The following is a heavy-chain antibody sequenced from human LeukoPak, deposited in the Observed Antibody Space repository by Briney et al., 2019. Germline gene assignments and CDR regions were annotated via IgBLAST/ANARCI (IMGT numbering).Heavy chain of an antibody. J-gene: IGHJ4*02. CDR3: ARVAGSSSLPDY. CDR1: GFTFSNYN. D-gene: IGHD6-6*01. CDR2: ISSSSNTM. V-gene: IGHV3-48*01. Sequence: GGSLRLSCAASGFTFSNYNMNWVRQAPGKGLEWVSYISSSSNTMYYADSVKGRFTISRDNAKNSLYLQMNSLRAEDTAVYYCARVAGSSSLPDYWGQGTLVTVSS.